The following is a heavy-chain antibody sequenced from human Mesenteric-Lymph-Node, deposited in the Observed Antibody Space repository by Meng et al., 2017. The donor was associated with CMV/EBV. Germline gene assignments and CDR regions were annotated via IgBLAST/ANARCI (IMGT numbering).Heavy chain of an antibody. J-gene: IGHJ6*02. Sequence: GESLKISCAASGFTFSSYSMNWVRQAPGKGLEWVSYISSSSSTIYYADSVKGRFTISRDNAKNSLYLQMNSLRAEDTAVYYCARDRPLRGYYYGMDVWGQGTRVTVSS. CDR1: GFTFSSYS. D-gene: IGHD3-16*01. CDR2: ISSSSSTI. V-gene: IGHV3-48*04. CDR3: ARDRPLRGYYYGMDV.